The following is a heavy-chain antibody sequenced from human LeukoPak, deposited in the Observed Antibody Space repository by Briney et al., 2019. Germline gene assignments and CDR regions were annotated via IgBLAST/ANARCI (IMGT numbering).Heavy chain of an antibody. V-gene: IGHV1-2*04. D-gene: IGHD2-2*01. CDR3: ARERLGSCSSTSCYDAFDI. J-gene: IGHJ3*02. CDR1: GYTFTGYY. Sequence: ASVKVSCKASGYTFTGYYMHWVRQAPGQGLEWMGWINPNSGGTNYAQKFQGWVTMTRDTSISTAYMELSRLRSDDTAVYYCARERLGSCSSTSCYDAFDIWGQGTMVTVSS. CDR2: INPNSGGT.